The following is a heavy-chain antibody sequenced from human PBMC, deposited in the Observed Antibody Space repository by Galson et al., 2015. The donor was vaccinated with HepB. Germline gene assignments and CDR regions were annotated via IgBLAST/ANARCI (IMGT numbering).Heavy chain of an antibody. CDR2: ISTYSGNT. CDR3: VRDKDHAFDI. V-gene: IGHV1-18*01. J-gene: IGHJ3*02. CDR1: GYTFTSSG. Sequence: SVKVSCKASGYTFTSSGISWVRQAPGQGLEWMGWISTYSGNTNYAQKLLDRVTMTTGTSTTTAYMELRSLRSDDTAVYYCVRDKDHAFDIWGQGTMVAVSS.